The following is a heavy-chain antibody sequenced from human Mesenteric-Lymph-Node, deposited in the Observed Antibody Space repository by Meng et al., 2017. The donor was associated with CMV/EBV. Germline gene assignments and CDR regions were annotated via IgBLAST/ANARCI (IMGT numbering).Heavy chain of an antibody. Sequence: RSLILSCAASGFTFSSYAMHWVRQAPGKGLEWVAVISYDGSNKYYADSVKGRFTISRDNSKNTLYLQMNSLRAEDTAVYYCARALDYWGQGTLVTVSS. CDR1: GFTFSSYA. V-gene: IGHV3-30-3*01. CDR2: ISYDGSNK. CDR3: ARALDY. J-gene: IGHJ4*02.